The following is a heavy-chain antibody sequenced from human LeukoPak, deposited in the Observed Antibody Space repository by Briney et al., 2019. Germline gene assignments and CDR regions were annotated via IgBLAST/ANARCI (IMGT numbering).Heavy chain of an antibody. V-gene: IGHV4-30-4*08. CDR3: ARDLVPYYDFWSGPTLGYFDY. D-gene: IGHD3-3*01. CDR1: GGSISSGDYY. CDR2: IYYSGST. J-gene: IGHJ4*02. Sequence: PSETLSLTCTVSGGSISSGDYYWSWTRQPPGKGLEWIGYIYYSGSTYYNPSLKSRVTISVDTSKNQFSLKLSSVTAADTAVYYCARDLVPYYDFWSGPTLGYFDYWGQGTLVTVSS.